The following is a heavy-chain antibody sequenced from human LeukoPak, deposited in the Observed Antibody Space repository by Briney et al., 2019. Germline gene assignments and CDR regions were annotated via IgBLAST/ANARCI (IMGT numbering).Heavy chain of an antibody. CDR2: ISGSGGST. CDR1: GFTFSNYA. Sequence: GRTLRLSCAASGFTFSNYAMSWVRQAPGKGLGWGSGISGSGGSTYYADSVKGRSTISRDNSKNTLCLQMNSLRAEDTAVYYCAKDRRIGTTYSWFDPWGQGTLVTVSS. V-gene: IGHV3-23*01. J-gene: IGHJ5*02. D-gene: IGHD1-1*01. CDR3: AKDRRIGTTYSWFDP.